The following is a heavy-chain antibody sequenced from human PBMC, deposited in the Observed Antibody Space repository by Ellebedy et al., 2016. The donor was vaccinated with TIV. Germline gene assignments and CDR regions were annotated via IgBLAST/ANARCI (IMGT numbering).Heavy chain of an antibody. V-gene: IGHV3-30*18. CDR2: ILYDAFNT. Sequence: PGGSLRLSCAVSGITFSTYGMQWVRQAPGKGLEWVAAILYDAFNTHYADSVKGRFTISRDKSKNTLYLHMNSLRAEDTAVYYCAKDPVGSYGSTFDYWGQGTLVTGSS. CDR3: AKDPVGSYGSTFDY. CDR1: GITFSTYG. J-gene: IGHJ4*02. D-gene: IGHD3-16*01.